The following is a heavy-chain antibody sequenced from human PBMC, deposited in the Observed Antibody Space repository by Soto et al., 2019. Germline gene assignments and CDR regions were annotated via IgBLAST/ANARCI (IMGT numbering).Heavy chain of an antibody. D-gene: IGHD5-18*01. CDR1: GGTFSSYA. V-gene: IGHV1-69*01. J-gene: IGHJ6*02. CDR3: ARVGDTAMVTDYYYYGMDV. Sequence: QVQLVQSGAEVKKPGSSVKVPCKASGGTFSSYAISWVRQAPGQGLEWMGGIIPIFGTANYAQKFQGRVTITADESTSTAYMELSSLRSEDTAVYYCARVGDTAMVTDYYYYGMDVWGQGTTVTVSS. CDR2: IIPIFGTA.